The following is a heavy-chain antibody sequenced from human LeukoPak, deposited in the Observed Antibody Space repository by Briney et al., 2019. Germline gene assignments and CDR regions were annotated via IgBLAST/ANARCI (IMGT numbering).Heavy chain of an antibody. Sequence: GGSLRLSCAASGFTFSNFAMTWVRQAPGKGPEWVSYISGSSRTIYYADSVKGRFTISRDDAKNSLYLQMNSLRDEDTAVYYCARNEWADYWGQGTLVTVSS. CDR3: ARNEWADY. CDR1: GFTFSNFA. CDR2: ISGSSRTI. D-gene: IGHD1-26*01. V-gene: IGHV3-48*02. J-gene: IGHJ4*02.